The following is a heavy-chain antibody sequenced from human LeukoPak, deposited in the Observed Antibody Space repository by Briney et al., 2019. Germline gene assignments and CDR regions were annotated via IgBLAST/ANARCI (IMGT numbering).Heavy chain of an antibody. CDR3: ARSSIAAAGTLDY. Sequence: GGSLRLSCAASGFTFSSYAMHWVRQAPGKGLEWVAVISYDGSNKYYADSVKGRFTISRDNSKNTLYLQMNSLRAGDTAVYYCARSSIAAAGTLDYWGQGTLVTVSS. D-gene: IGHD6-13*01. CDR2: ISYDGSNK. J-gene: IGHJ4*02. V-gene: IGHV3-30-3*01. CDR1: GFTFSSYA.